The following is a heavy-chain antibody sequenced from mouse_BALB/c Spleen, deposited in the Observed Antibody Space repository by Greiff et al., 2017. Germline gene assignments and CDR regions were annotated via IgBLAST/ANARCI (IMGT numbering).Heavy chain of an antibody. J-gene: IGHJ2*01. CDR3: ARLRGPFDY. Sequence: DVKLVESGGGLVKPGGSLKLSCAASGFTFSSYAMSWVRQTPEKRLEWVATISSGGSYTYYTDSVKGRFTISRDNAKNTLYLQMSSLRSEDTAMYYCARLRGPFDYWGQGTTLTVSS. CDR1: GFTFSSYA. V-gene: IGHV5-9-3*01. CDR2: ISSGGSYT.